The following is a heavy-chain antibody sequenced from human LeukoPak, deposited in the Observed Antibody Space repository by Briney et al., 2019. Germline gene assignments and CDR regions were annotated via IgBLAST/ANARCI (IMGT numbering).Heavy chain of an antibody. CDR1: GGSFSGYY. J-gene: IGHJ3*02. V-gene: IGHV4-34*01. CDR2: INHMGST. CDR3: ARGSPIQLWADAFDI. D-gene: IGHD5-18*01. Sequence: PSETLSLTCAVYGGSFSGYYWSWIRQPPGKGLEWIGEINHMGSTNYNPSLKSRLTISVDPTKNQFSLKLSSVTAADTAVYYCARGSPIQLWADAFDIWGQGTMVTVSS.